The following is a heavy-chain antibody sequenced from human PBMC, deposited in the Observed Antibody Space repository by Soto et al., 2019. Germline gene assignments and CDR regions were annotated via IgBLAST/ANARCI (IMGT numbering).Heavy chain of an antibody. CDR1: GFTFSSYS. Sequence: GGSLRLSCAASGFTFSSYSMNWVRQAPGKGLEWVSSIGSSSSYIYYADSVKGRFTISRDNAKNSLYLQMNSLRAEDTAVYYCAREPRPRHYWGQGTLVTVSS. CDR2: IGSSSSYI. J-gene: IGHJ4*02. CDR3: AREPRPRHY. V-gene: IGHV3-21*01.